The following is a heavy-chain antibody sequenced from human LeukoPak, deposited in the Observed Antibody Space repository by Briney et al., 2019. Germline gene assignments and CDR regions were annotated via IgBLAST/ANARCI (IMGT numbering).Heavy chain of an antibody. D-gene: IGHD3-10*01. V-gene: IGHV4-59*01. CDR3: ARVSTMVRGAPQGFDP. J-gene: IGHJ5*02. Sequence: SETLSLTCTVSGGSISSYYWSWIRQPPGKGLEWIGYIYYSGSTNYNPSLKSRVTISVDTSKNQFSLKLSSVTAADTAVYYCARVSTMVRGAPQGFDPWGQGTLVTVSS. CDR1: GGSISSYY. CDR2: IYYSGST.